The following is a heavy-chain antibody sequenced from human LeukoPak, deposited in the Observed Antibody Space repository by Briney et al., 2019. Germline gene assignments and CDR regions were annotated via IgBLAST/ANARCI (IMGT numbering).Heavy chain of an antibody. CDR2: IYYSGST. CDR3: ARHPGPIAAAGKPSDY. J-gene: IGHJ4*02. V-gene: IGHV4-39*01. D-gene: IGHD6-13*01. CDR1: GDSFSNSYYY. Sequence: SETLSLTCTVSGDSFSNSYYYWGWIRQPPGKGLEWIGSIYYSGSTYYNPSLKSRVSLSVDTSKNQFSLRLTSVTASDTAVYYCARHPGPIAAAGKPSDYWGQGTLVTVSS.